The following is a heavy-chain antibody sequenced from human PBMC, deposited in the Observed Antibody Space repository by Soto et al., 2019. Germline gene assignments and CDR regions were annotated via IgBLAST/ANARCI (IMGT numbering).Heavy chain of an antibody. CDR1: GYSFGSHG. Sequence: GGSLRLSCAGSGYSFGSHGIHWVRQAPGKGLEWVSAISGSGGSTYYADSVKGRFTISRDNSKNTLYLQMNSLRAEDTAVYYCAKNPYYDILTGYYQYYFDYWGQGTLVTVSS. CDR2: ISGSGGST. V-gene: IGHV3-23*01. J-gene: IGHJ4*02. D-gene: IGHD3-9*01. CDR3: AKNPYYDILTGYYQYYFDY.